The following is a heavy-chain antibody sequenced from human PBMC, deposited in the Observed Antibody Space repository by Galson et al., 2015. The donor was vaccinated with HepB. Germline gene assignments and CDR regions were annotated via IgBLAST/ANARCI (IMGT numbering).Heavy chain of an antibody. V-gene: IGHV3-20*04. Sequence: SLRLSCAASGFTFDDYGMSWVRQAPGKGLEWVSSINWNGGSTGYADSVKGRFTISRDNAENSLYLQMNSLSAEDTALYYCARDLSSSGYHYWGQGTLVTVSS. J-gene: IGHJ4*02. CDR1: GFTFDDYG. D-gene: IGHD3-22*01. CDR2: INWNGGST. CDR3: ARDLSSSGYHY.